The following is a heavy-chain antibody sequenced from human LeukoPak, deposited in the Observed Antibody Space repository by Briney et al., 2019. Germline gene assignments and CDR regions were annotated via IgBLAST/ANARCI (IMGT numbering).Heavy chain of an antibody. CDR2: ISSSSSTI. D-gene: IGHD3-10*01. V-gene: IGHV3-48*04. Sequence: GGSLRLSCAASGFTFSSYSMNWVRQAPGKGLEWVSYISSSSSTIYYADSVKGRFTISRDNAKNSLYLQMNSLRAEDTAVYYCARDLVANLWGQGTLVTVSS. CDR1: GFTFSSYS. CDR3: ARDLVANL. J-gene: IGHJ5*02.